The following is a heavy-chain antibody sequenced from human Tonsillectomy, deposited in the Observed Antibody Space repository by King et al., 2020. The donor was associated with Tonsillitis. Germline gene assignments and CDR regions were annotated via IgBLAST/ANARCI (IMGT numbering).Heavy chain of an antibody. D-gene: IGHD6-13*01. CDR2: ISWNSGSI. CDR3: AKDRGTTAAATFDY. CDR1: GFTFDDYA. Sequence: VQLVESGGGLVQPGRSLRLSCAASGFTFDDYAMHWVRQAPGKGLEWVSGISWNSGSIGYADSVKGRFTISRDNAKNSLYLQMNSLRAEDMALYYCAKDRGTTAAATFDYWRQSTLITVSS. J-gene: IGHJ4*02. V-gene: IGHV3-9*03.